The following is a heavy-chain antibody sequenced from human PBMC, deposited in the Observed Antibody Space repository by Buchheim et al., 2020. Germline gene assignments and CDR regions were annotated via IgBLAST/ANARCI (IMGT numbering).Heavy chain of an antibody. Sequence: EVQLLESGGGLVQPGGSLRLSCAASGFTFSSYAMSWVRQAPGKGLEWVSAISGSGGSTYYADSVKGRFTISRDNSKNTLYLQMNSLRAEDTAVYYCAKDWSSEQFRRRGVMAWFDPWGQGTL. CDR3: AKDWSSEQFRRRGVMAWFDP. CDR2: ISGSGGST. J-gene: IGHJ5*02. D-gene: IGHD3-10*01. CDR1: GFTFSSYA. V-gene: IGHV3-23*01.